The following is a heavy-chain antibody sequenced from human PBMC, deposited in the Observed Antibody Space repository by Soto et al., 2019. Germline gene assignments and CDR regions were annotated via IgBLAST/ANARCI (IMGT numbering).Heavy chain of an antibody. D-gene: IGHD1-1*01. J-gene: IGHJ3*02. V-gene: IGHV4-30-2*01. CDR1: GGSISSGGYS. CDR2: IYHSGTT. Sequence: SETLSLTCAVSGGSISSGGYSWSWIRQPPGKGLEWIGYIYHSGTTYYNPSLKSRVTISVDRSKNQFSLKLSSVTAADTAVYYCAREVVEARYDVFDIWGQGTMVTVSS. CDR3: AREVVEARYDVFDI.